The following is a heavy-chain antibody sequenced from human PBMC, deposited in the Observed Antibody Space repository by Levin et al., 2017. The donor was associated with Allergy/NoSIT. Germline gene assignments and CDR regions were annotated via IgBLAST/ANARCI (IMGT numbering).Heavy chain of an antibody. CDR2: VDSGGST. Sequence: GESLKISCAASGFTVSSNYMSWVRQAPGKGLEWVSIVDSGGSTYYTDSVKGRFTISRDNSKNTLSLQMNSLRAEDTAVYYCARAPSWQYVSGMDVWGQGTTVSVSS. J-gene: IGHJ6*02. V-gene: IGHV3-66*01. CDR1: GFTVSSNY. CDR3: ARAPSWQYVSGMDV. D-gene: IGHD3-16*01.